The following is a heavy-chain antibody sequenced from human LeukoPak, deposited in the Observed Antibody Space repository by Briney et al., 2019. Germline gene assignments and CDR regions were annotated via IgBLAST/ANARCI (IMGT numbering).Heavy chain of an antibody. CDR2: INAGNGNR. Sequence: ASVKVSCKASGYTFTSYSMHWVRQAPGQRLEWMGWINAGNGNRRYSENFQGRITITRDTSATTAYMELSSLRPEDTAVYYCARTTRSWYEDNDAFDIWGQGTTVTVSS. J-gene: IGHJ3*02. CDR1: GYTFTSYS. D-gene: IGHD6-13*01. V-gene: IGHV1-3*01. CDR3: ARTTRSWYEDNDAFDI.